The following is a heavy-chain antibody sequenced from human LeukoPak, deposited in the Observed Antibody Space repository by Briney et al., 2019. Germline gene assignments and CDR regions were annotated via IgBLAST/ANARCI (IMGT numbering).Heavy chain of an antibody. CDR2: INSNGGST. Sequence: GGSLRLSCAASGFTFSSYGMHWVRQAPGKGLEYVSAINSNGGSTYYANSVEGRFTISRDNSKNTLYLQMGSLRAEDMAVYYCAREGSYGDSDYWGQGTLVTVSS. V-gene: IGHV3-64*01. J-gene: IGHJ4*02. CDR1: GFTFSSYG. CDR3: AREGSYGDSDY. D-gene: IGHD5-18*01.